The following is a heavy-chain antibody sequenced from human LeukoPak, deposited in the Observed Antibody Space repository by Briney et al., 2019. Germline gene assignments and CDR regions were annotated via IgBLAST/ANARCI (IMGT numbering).Heavy chain of an antibody. V-gene: IGHV3-23*01. CDR2: ISGSGGST. D-gene: IGHD1-1*01. CDR1: GFTFSSYA. Sequence: GGSLRLSCAASGFTFSSYAMSWVRQAPGKGLEWVSAISGSGGSTYYADSVKGRFTISRDNAKNTLYLQMNSLRAEDTAVYYCXNXERXXXWSPSXSXYYWGXXXXVT. J-gene: IGHJ4*01. CDR3: XNXERXXXWSPSXSXYY.